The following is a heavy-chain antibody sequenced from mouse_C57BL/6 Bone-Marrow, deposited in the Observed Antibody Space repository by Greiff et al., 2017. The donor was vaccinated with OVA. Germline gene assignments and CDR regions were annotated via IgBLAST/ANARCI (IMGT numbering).Heavy chain of an antibody. D-gene: IGHD1-1*01. CDR3: ARTYTILLRYPAWFAY. CDR1: GYAFSSYW. J-gene: IGHJ3*01. V-gene: IGHV1-80*01. Sequence: QVQLQQSGAELVKPGASVKISCKASGYAFSSYWMNWVKQRPGKGLEWIGQIYPGDGDTNYNGKFKGKATLTADKSSSTAYMQLSSLTSEDSAVYFCARTYTILLRYPAWFAYWGQGTLVTVSA. CDR2: IYPGDGDT.